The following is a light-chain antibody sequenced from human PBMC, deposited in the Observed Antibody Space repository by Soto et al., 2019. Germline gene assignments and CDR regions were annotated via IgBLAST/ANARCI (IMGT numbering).Light chain of an antibody. CDR2: QTS. V-gene: IGKV3-20*01. J-gene: IGKJ2*01. Sequence: EIILTQSPGTLSVSPGERATLSCRGSQSINREFLAWYQQKPGQAPRLLMVQTSTRASGVPDRFSGSGSGTDFTLTITGLEPEDSAVYYCQQYGDSPAYTFGQGTKLEI. CDR1: QSINREF. CDR3: QQYGDSPAYT.